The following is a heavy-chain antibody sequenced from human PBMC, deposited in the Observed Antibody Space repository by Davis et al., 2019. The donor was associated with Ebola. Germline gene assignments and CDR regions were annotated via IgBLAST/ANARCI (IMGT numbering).Heavy chain of an antibody. Sequence: PGGSLRLSCAASEFTFSSYGMHWVRQAPGKGLEWVAVIWYDGSNHYYADSVKGRFTISRDNSKNTLSLQMDSLRADDTAVYYCAKSFLITGSHMSEFRGVDYWGQGTVVTVSS. CDR1: EFTFSSYG. V-gene: IGHV3-33*03. J-gene: IGHJ4*02. D-gene: IGHD2-8*02. CDR2: IWYDGSNH. CDR3: AKSFLITGSHMSEFRGVDY.